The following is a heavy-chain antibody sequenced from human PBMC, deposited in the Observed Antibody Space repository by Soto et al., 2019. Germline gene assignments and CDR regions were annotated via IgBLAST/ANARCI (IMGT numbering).Heavy chain of an antibody. CDR2: IYHTGTT. J-gene: IGHJ3*01. CDR1: GASVSSNNW. D-gene: IGHD2-2*01. CDR3: ARGPPTINALDV. Sequence: QVQLQESGPGLVRPSGTLSLTCDVSGASVSSNNWWTWVRQSPGTGLEWIGEIYHTGTTNYSPSLESRVTLSVDKSKNQFSLKLTSVTAADTGVFFCARGPPTINALDVWGQGTVVTVSS. V-gene: IGHV4-4*02.